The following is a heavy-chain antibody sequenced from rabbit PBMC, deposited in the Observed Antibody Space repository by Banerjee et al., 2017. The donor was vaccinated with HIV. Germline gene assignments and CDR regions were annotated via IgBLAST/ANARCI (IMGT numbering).Heavy chain of an antibody. CDR2: IYSSNGDK. Sequence: LVKPEGSLTLTCTASGFSFSNKYVMCWVRQAPGKGLELIACIYSSNGDKWYASWVNGRFTISRSTSLNTVDLKMTSLTAADTATYFCARDGGDSNYSFNLWGPGTLVTVS. CDR1: GFSFSNKYV. D-gene: IGHD8-1*01. V-gene: IGHV1S43*01. CDR3: ARDGGDSNYSFNL. J-gene: IGHJ4*01.